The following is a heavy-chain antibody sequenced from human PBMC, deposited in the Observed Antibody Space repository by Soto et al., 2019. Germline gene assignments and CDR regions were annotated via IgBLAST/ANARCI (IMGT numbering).Heavy chain of an antibody. CDR3: ARGRHSGGNYPWYFDY. Sequence: PETLSLTCAVSGGSISSSNWWSWVRQSPGKGLEWIGEAHHSGRTNYNPSPKSRVTISVDKSKNHFSLKLSSVTAADTAVYYCARGRHSGGNYPWYFDYWGQGTLVTVSS. CDR2: AHHSGRT. V-gene: IGHV4-4*03. J-gene: IGHJ4*02. D-gene: IGHD2-15*01. CDR1: GGSISSSNW.